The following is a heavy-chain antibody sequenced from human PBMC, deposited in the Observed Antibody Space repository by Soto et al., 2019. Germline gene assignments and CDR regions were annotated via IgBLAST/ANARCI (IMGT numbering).Heavy chain of an antibody. J-gene: IGHJ6*02. Sequence: PSETLSLTCTVSGGSISSYYWSWIRQPAGKGLEWIGRIYTSGSTNYNPSLKSRVTMSVDTSKNQFPLKLSSVTAADTAVYYCAREQYSSGWPGFYYYYYGMDVWGQGTTVTVSS. V-gene: IGHV4-4*07. CDR3: AREQYSSGWPGFYYYYYGMDV. CDR1: GGSISSYY. CDR2: IYTSGST. D-gene: IGHD6-19*01.